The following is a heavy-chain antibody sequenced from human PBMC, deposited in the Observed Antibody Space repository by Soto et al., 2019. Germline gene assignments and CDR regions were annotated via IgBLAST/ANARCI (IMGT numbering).Heavy chain of an antibody. J-gene: IGHJ4*02. D-gene: IGHD3-10*01. CDR1: GFTISNYA. Sequence: PGGSLRLSCATSGFTISNYAMVWVRQAPGKGLEWVSIIVGTTYYADSVKGRFTISRDNSKNTLYLQMNGLGAEDTAVYYCAKRAISGSGTPSYFDYWGPGTLVTVSS. V-gene: IGHV3-23*01. CDR2: IVGTT. CDR3: AKRAISGSGTPSYFDY.